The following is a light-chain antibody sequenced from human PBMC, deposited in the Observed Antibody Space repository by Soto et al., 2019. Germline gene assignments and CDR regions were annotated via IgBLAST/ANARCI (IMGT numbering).Light chain of an antibody. J-gene: IGLJ1*01. V-gene: IGLV2-18*01. CDR3: SLYISGSTYV. CDR2: EVN. CDR1: SXDVGSYNR. Sequence: LTQPPSVFGSPGQSVTISSTGTSXDVGSYNRLSWYQQPPGTAPKLIMYEVNTRPSGVPDRFSGSRSGSTASLTISGLQAEDEADYYCSLYISGSTYVFGTGTKVTVL.